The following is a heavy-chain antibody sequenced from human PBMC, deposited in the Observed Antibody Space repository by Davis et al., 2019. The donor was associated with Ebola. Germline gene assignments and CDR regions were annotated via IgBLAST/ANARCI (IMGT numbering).Heavy chain of an antibody. CDR1: GYTFTSYA. CDR3: AREVTMVRGVIITWFDP. CDR2: INAGNGNT. J-gene: IGHJ5*02. Sequence: ASVKVSCKAFGYTFTSYAMHWVRQAPGQRLEWMGWINAGNGNTKYSQKFQGRVTITRDTSASTAYMELSSLRSEDTAVYYCAREVTMVRGVIITWFDPWGQGTLVTVSS. V-gene: IGHV1-3*01. D-gene: IGHD3-10*01.